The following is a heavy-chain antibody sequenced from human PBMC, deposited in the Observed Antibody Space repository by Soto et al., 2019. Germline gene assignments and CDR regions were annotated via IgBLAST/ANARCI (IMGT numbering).Heavy chain of an antibody. V-gene: IGHV1-69*06. Sequence: QVPLVQSGAEVKKPGSSVKVSCKASGGTFSSYAISWVRQAPGQGLEWMGGIIPIFGTANYAQKFQGRVTITADKSTSTAYMELSSLRSEDTAVYYCARGVYCTNGVCYGYYYYGMDVWGQGTVVTVSS. CDR3: ARGVYCTNGVCYGYYYYGMDV. D-gene: IGHD2-8*01. J-gene: IGHJ6*02. CDR2: IIPIFGTA. CDR1: GGTFSSYA.